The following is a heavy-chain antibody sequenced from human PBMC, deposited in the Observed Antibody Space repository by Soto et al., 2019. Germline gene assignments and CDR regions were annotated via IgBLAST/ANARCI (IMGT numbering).Heavy chain of an antibody. CDR1: GYSFTSYG. J-gene: IGHJ4*02. Sequence: QGQLVQSAAEVKKPGASVKVSCKASGYSFTSYGISWVRQAPGQGLEWMGWISGYNYNTKYAQKFQGRVTMTTDTFACTVYMEVRSLTSDDTAVYYCARLWDLPSQFDYWGQGTLVTGSS. CDR3: ARLWDLPSQFDY. D-gene: IGHD1-26*01. CDR2: ISGYNYNT. V-gene: IGHV1-18*01.